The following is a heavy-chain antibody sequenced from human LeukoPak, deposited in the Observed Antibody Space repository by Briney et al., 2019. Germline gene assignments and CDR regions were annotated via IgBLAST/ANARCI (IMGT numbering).Heavy chain of an antibody. CDR1: GGSISSYY. V-gene: IGHV4-59*12. CDR2: IYYSGST. D-gene: IGHD3-16*01. J-gene: IGHJ6*03. CDR3: AREPTYYDYVWGSARGNYYMDV. Sequence: SETLSLTCTVSGGSISSYYWSWIRQPPRKGLEWIGYIYYSGSTNYNPSLQSRVTISVDTSKNQFSLKLSSVTAADTAVYYCAREPTYYDYVWGSARGNYYMDVWGKGTTVTVSS.